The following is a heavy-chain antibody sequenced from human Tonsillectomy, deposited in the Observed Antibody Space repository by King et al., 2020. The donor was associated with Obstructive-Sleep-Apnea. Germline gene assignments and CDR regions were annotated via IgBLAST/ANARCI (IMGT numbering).Heavy chain of an antibody. CDR1: GGSINSYY. J-gene: IGHJ4*02. Sequence: QLQESGPGLVKPSETLSLTCNVSGGSINSYYWSWIRQPPGKGLEWIGYIYYSGSTNYNPSLKSRVTISVDTSKNHFSLKLTSVTAADTAIYYCARHPQGVAAAGPHFDDWGQGTLVTVSS. V-gene: IGHV4-59*08. CDR2: IYYSGST. D-gene: IGHD6-13*01. CDR3: ARHPQGVAAAGPHFDD.